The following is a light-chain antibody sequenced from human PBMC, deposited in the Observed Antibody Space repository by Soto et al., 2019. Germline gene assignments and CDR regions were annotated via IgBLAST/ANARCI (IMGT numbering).Light chain of an antibody. CDR3: QQYGGSPGVT. CDR1: QSLSSGY. Sequence: ETVLTQSPGTLSLSPGERATLSCRASQSLSSGYLAWYQQRPGQAPRLLISGASSRAPGIPDRFNGTGSGTEFTLAISRLEREDFAVYYCQQYGGSPGVTFGGGTKLEIK. V-gene: IGKV3-20*01. J-gene: IGKJ4*01. CDR2: GAS.